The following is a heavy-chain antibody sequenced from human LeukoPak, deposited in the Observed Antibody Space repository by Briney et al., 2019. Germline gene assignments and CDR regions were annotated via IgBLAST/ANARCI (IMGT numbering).Heavy chain of an antibody. Sequence: GGSLRLSCTVSGFTVSSNSMSWVRQAPGKGLEWVSFIYSGGNTHYSDSVKGRFTISRDNPKNTVYLQMNSLSTEDTAVYYCAIEISRLVIHAFDLWGQGTMVTVSS. V-gene: IGHV3-53*05. CDR3: AIEISRLVIHAFDL. J-gene: IGHJ3*01. CDR2: IYSGGNT. CDR1: GFTVSSNS. D-gene: IGHD3-9*01.